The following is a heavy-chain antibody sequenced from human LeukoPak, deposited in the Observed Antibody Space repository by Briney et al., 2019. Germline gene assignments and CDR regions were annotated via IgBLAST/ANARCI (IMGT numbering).Heavy chain of an antibody. CDR3: AKAPRYCSGGSCYSNWFDP. V-gene: IGHV3-11*05. CDR2: ISSSSAYT. J-gene: IGHJ5*02. CDR1: GFTFSDFY. Sequence: KPGGSLRFSCAASGFTFSDFYMSWIRQGPGKGLEWVSHISSSSAYTNYADSVKGRFTISRDNAKNSLYLQMNSLRAEDTAVYYCAKAPRYCSGGSCYSNWFDPWGQGTLVTVSS. D-gene: IGHD2-15*01.